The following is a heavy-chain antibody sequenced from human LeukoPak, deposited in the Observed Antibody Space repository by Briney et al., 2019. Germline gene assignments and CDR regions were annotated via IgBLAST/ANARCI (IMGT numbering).Heavy chain of an antibody. V-gene: IGHV4-39*07. CDR3: ARGSYDSGYYFDY. CDR2: IYYSGST. D-gene: IGHD3-22*01. Sequence: SETLSLTCTVSGGSISSSSYYWGWIRQPPGKGLEWIGSIYYSGSTYYNPSLKGRVTISVDTSKNQFSLKLSSVTAADTAVYYCARGSYDSGYYFDYWGQGTLVTVSS. J-gene: IGHJ4*02. CDR1: GGSISSSSYY.